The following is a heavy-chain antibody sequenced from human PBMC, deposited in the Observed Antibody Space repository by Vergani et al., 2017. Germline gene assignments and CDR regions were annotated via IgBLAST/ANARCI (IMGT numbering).Heavy chain of an antibody. Sequence: QEQLLQSGGGVVQPGGSLRLSCIGSGYTFGHFDMHWVRQAPGKGLAWVAFIRYDGSNPQYIDSVKGRFTVSRDNSKDTLFLQMNGLRPEDTGTYFCAKKRGRLYYCGVEVWGQGTTSPVSS. CDR1: GYTFGHFD. CDR2: IRYDGSNP. CDR3: AKKRGRLYYCGVEV. J-gene: IGHJ6*01. V-gene: IGHV3-30*02.